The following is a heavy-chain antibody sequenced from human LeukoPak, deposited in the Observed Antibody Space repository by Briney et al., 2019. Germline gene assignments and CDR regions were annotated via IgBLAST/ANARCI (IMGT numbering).Heavy chain of an antibody. J-gene: IGHJ6*02. D-gene: IGHD2-15*01. CDR3: ARLPYCSGGSCRSYYYYGMDV. Sequence: SQTLSLTCTVSGGSISSGGYYWSWIRQHPGKGLEWFGYIYYSGSTYYNPSLKSRVTISVDTSKNQFSLKLSSVTAADTAVYYCARLPYCSGGSCRSYYYYGMDVWGQGTTVTVSS. V-gene: IGHV4-31*03. CDR2: IYYSGST. CDR1: GGSISSGGYY.